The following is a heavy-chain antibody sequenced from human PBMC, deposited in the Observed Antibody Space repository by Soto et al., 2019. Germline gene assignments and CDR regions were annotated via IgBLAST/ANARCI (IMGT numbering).Heavy chain of an antibody. J-gene: IGHJ3*02. D-gene: IGHD2-21*02. V-gene: IGHV2-70*01. Sequence: ESGPTLVNPTHTLTLTCTFSGFSLSTSGMCVSWIRQPPGKALEWLALIDWDDDKYYRTSLKTRLTIYKDTSKNQVVLTMTNMDAVATATYYCARIHRGGDDAFDIWGQGTMVAV. CDR3: ARIHRGGDDAFDI. CDR1: GFSLSTSGMC. CDR2: IDWDDDK.